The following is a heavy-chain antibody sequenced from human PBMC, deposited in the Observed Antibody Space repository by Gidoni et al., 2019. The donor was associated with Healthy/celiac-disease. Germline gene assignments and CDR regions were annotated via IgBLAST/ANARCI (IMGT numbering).Heavy chain of an antibody. CDR2: ISSSSSYT. CDR3: AREAAVAQPYYFEY. D-gene: IGHD6-19*01. CDR1: GVTCSDYY. J-gene: IGHJ4*02. V-gene: IGHV3-11*05. Sequence: QVQLVASGGGLVKPGGSLRLSCAASGVTCSDYYMRWIRQAPGKGLEWVSYISSSSSYTNYADSVNGRFTISRDNAKNSLYLQMNSLRAEDTAVYYCAREAAVAQPYYFEYWGQGTLVTVSS.